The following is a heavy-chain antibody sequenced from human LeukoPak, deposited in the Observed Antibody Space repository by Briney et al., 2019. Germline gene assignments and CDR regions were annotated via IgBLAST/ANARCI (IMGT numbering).Heavy chain of an antibody. CDR1: GYTFTGYY. CDR3: ARDLEYLYPGGAFDI. CDR2: INTNSGGT. V-gene: IGHV1-2*02. D-gene: IGHD3-16*01. J-gene: IGHJ3*02. Sequence: ASVKVSCKASGYTFTGYYMHWVRQAPGQGLEWMGWINTNSGGTNYAQKFQGRFTMTRDTSISTAYMELSRLRSDDTAVYYCARDLEYLYPGGAFDIWGQGTMVTVS.